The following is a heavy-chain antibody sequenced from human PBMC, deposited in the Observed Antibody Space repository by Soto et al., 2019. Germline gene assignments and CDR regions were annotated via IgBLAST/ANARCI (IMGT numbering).Heavy chain of an antibody. J-gene: IGHJ4*02. CDR3: AKDGDGYNLTEWLLFDY. Sequence: PGGPLRLSCEASGFTFSSYAMSWVRQAPGKGLEWVSAISGSGGSTYYADSVKGRFTISRDNSKNTLYLQMNSLRAEDTAVYYCAKDGDGYNLTEWLLFDYWGQGT. D-gene: IGHD5-12*01. CDR2: ISGSGGST. V-gene: IGHV3-23*01. CDR1: GFTFSSYA.